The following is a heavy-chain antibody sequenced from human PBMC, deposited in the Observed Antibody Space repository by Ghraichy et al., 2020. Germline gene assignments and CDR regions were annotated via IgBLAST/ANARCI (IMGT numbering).Heavy chain of an antibody. CDR2: IRYDGTNI. V-gene: IGHV3-33*06. J-gene: IGHJ6*01. CDR3: VKDSGSRGTYHYFFGMDA. CDR1: GFRFTTSG. Sequence: GESLKISCEASGFRFTTSGMHWVRHAPNKGLEWVAVIRYDGTNIYYADSVKGRFTISRDNDKSILYLEMSGLRVEDTATYVCVKDSGSRGTYHYFFGMDAWGQGTTVIVSA. D-gene: IGHD1-14*01.